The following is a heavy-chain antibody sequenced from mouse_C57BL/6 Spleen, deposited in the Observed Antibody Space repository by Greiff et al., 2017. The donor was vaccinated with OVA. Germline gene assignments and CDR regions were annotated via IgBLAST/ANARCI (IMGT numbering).Heavy chain of an antibody. CDR1: GYTFTDYN. D-gene: IGHD2-4*01. Sequence: EVQLQESGPELVKPGASVKLSCKASGYTFTDYNMHWVKQSPGKSLEWIGYINPNTGGTSYNQKFKGKATLTVNKSSSTAYMELRSLTSEDSAVYYCARSSYYDPYYFDYWGQGTTLTVSS. J-gene: IGHJ2*01. V-gene: IGHV1-22*01. CDR3: ARSSYYDPYYFDY. CDR2: INPNTGGT.